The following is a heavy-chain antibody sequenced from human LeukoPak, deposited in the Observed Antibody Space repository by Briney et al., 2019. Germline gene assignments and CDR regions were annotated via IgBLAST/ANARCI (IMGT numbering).Heavy chain of an antibody. CDR2: INFYNGAT. J-gene: IGHJ4*02. CDR1: GYSFTAYY. Sequence: ASVKVSCKPTGYSFTAYYIFWMRQAPGQGLECMGLINFYNGATMYAQRFQSRVTMTRDKSISTAYMELSRLRSDDTATYYCASWAGGNEPYASFDYWGQGTLVTVSS. D-gene: IGHD1-14*01. CDR3: ASWAGGNEPYASFDY. V-gene: IGHV1-2*02.